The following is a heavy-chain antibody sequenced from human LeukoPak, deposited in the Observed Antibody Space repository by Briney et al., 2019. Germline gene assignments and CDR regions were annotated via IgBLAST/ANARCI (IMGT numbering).Heavy chain of an antibody. CDR1: GFTVIRNY. D-gene: IGHD3-22*01. Sequence: GSLRLSCSASGFTVIRNYMSWVRQAPAEGLEWVSVIYSGGHTYYEDSVNGRCTISTDNSNNTQYLLMKSLRPEDTAVYCCVRDRNYYDSSGGDDAFDLWGQGTMVTVSS. V-gene: IGHV3-53*01. CDR3: VRDRNYYDSSGGDDAFDL. J-gene: IGHJ3*01. CDR2: IYSGGHT.